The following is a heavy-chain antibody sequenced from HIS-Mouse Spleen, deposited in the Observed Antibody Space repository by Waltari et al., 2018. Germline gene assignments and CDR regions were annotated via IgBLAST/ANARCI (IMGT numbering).Heavy chain of an antibody. V-gene: IGHV4-39*07. CDR1: GGSISSSRYY. CDR3: AREIPYSSSWYDWYFDL. J-gene: IGHJ2*01. CDR2: IYYSGST. D-gene: IGHD6-13*01. Sequence: QLQLQESGPGLVKPPETLSLTCTVSGGSISSSRYYWGWIRQPPGKGLEWIGSIYYSGSTYYNPSLKSRVTISVDTSKNQFSLKLSSVTAADTAVYYCAREIPYSSSWYDWYFDLWGRGTLVTVSS.